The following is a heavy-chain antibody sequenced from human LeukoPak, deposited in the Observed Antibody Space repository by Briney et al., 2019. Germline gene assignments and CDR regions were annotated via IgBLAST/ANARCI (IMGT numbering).Heavy chain of an antibody. Sequence: GGSLRLSCAASGFTFSNYGMHWVRQAPGKGLERVAFIRHDGSNKYYADSVKGRFTISRDNSKNTLYLQMNSLKPEDTTVYYCAKVREMVTKLDAFDIWGQGTMVTVSS. CDR1: GFTFSNYG. D-gene: IGHD5-24*01. CDR3: AKVREMVTKLDAFDI. CDR2: IRHDGSNK. J-gene: IGHJ3*02. V-gene: IGHV3-30*02.